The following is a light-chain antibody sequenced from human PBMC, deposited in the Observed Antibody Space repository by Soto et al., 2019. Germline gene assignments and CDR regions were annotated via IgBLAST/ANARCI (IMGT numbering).Light chain of an antibody. Sequence: TLSASVGDRVTITCRASQSISSWLAWYQQKPGKAPKLLIYDASSLESGVPSRFSGSGSGTEFTLTISSLQPDDFATYYCQQYNSYLFGQGTPVDIK. V-gene: IGKV1-5*01. CDR3: QQYNSYL. J-gene: IGKJ1*01. CDR1: QSISSW. CDR2: DAS.